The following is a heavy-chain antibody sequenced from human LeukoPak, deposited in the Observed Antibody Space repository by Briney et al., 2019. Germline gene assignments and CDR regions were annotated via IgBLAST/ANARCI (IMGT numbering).Heavy chain of an antibody. Sequence: PGGSLRLSCAASGFTFSSYAMSWVRQAPGKGLEWVSAISGSGGSTYYADSVKGRFTISRDNSKNTLYLQMNSLRAEDTAVYYCAKDLGVVVPAARWDAFDIWGQGTVVTVSS. CDR1: GFTFSSYA. V-gene: IGHV3-23*01. D-gene: IGHD2-2*01. J-gene: IGHJ3*02. CDR3: AKDLGVVVPAARWDAFDI. CDR2: ISGSGGST.